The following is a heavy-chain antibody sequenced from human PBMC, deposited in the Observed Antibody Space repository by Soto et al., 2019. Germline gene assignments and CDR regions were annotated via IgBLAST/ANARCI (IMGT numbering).Heavy chain of an antibody. CDR2: VSYSGST. CDR3: TRSHYFDY. CDR1: GGSISSGEYY. Sequence: SETLSLTCTVSGGSISSGEYYWTWIRQPPGKGLEWIGYVSYSGSTHYSPSLKSRVTMSVDASRNLFSLKLSSVTAADTAVYFCTRSHYFDYWGQGALVTVS. V-gene: IGHV4-30-4*01. J-gene: IGHJ4*02.